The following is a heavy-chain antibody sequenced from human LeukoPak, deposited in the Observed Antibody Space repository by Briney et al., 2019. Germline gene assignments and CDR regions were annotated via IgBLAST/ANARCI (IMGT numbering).Heavy chain of an antibody. CDR1: GFTFSSYA. CDR3: ARDRHPFDDGHI. CDR2: ISYDGSNK. V-gene: IGHV3-30*04. J-gene: IGHJ3*02. D-gene: IGHD4/OR15-4a*01. Sequence: GGSLRLSCAASGFTFSSYAMHWVRQAPGKGLEWVAVISYDGSNKYYADSVKGRFTISRDNAKNSLHLQMNSLRAEDTAVYYCARDRHPFDDGHIWGQGTMVTVSS.